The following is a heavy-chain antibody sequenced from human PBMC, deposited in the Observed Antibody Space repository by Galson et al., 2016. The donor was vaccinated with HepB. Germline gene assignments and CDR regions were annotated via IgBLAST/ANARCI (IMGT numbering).Heavy chain of an antibody. V-gene: IGHV1-18*04. D-gene: IGHD1-1*01. CDR1: YYIFSSYG. CDR2: SNAFSHNT. J-gene: IGHJ3*01. CDR3: ARHSAHDAFVL. Sequence: SVKVSCKASYYIFSSYGISWVRQAPGQGLEWLGWSNAFSHNTEYAQKFQGRVSMSADTSTSTAYLELWDLKSDDTAVYYCARHSAHDAFVLWGQRTSVTVSS.